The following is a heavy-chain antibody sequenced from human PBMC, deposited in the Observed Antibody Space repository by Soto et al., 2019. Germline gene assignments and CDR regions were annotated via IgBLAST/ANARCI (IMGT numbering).Heavy chain of an antibody. CDR1: GFTFSSYS. CDR3: AKDKGYCSSTSCQNWFDP. V-gene: IGHV3-30*18. D-gene: IGHD2-2*01. Sequence: PVGSLILSCAASGFTFSSYSMSRVRQAPGKGLEWVAVISYDGSNKYYADSVKGRFTISRDNSKNTLYLQMNSLRAEDTAVYYCAKDKGYCSSTSCQNWFDPWGQGTLVTVSS. CDR2: ISYDGSNK. J-gene: IGHJ5*02.